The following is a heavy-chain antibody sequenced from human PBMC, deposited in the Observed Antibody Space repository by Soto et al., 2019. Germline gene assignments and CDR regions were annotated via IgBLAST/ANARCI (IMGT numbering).Heavy chain of an antibody. D-gene: IGHD3-10*01. Sequence: GGSLRLSCAASGSTFSSYSMNWVRQAPGKGLEWVSSISSSSSYIYYADSVKGRFTISRDNAKNSLYLQMNSLRAEDTAVYYCATSGGRITMVWGVIYFDYWGQGTLVTVPQ. CDR2: ISSSSSYI. V-gene: IGHV3-21*01. CDR3: ATSGGRITMVWGVIYFDY. J-gene: IGHJ4*02. CDR1: GSTFSSYS.